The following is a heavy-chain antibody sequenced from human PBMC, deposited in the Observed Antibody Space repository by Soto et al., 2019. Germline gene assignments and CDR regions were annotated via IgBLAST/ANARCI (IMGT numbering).Heavy chain of an antibody. CDR2: ISSSGGTT. CDR3: ATFTTVTGPGWGRASEY. CDR1: GFNFNNYA. Sequence: VHLLESGGGLVQPGGSLRLSCATSGFNFNNYAMSWVRQAPGERLEWVSFISSSGGTTYYADSVKGRFTISRDNSRNTVFLQMNTVGAEDTAIYYCATFTTVTGPGWGRASEYWCQGTRVTVSS. V-gene: IGHV3-23*01. J-gene: IGHJ4*02. D-gene: IGHD6-19*01.